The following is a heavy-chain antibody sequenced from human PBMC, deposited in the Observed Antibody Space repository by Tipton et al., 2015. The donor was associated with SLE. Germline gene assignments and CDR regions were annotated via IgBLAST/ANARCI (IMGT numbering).Heavy chain of an antibody. CDR2: IYYSGST. CDR3: ATETQGYYDSSGYHKGWFDP. J-gene: IGHJ5*02. Sequence: TLSLTCTVSGGSISNHYWSWIRQPPGKGLEWIGYIYYSGSTHYNPSLKSRVSISVDRSKNQFYLNLSSVTAADTAVYYCATETQGYYDSSGYHKGWFDPWGQGTLVTVSS. V-gene: IGHV4-59*11. CDR1: GGSISNHY. D-gene: IGHD3-22*01.